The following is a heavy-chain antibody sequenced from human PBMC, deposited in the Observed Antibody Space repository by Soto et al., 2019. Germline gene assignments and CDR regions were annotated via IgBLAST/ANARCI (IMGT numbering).Heavy chain of an antibody. Sequence: QVQLVQSGAEVKRPGASVKVSCKASGYTFSNYFINWVRQAPGQGLEWVGVINPKGGATTYAQKFQGRVNKTSDTSTNTIYMTLRSLTSEDTAFYYCARDEGFCSGGSCTGWFDPWGQGTLVTVSS. V-gene: IGHV1-46*01. CDR2: INPKGGAT. CDR3: ARDEGFCSGGSCTGWFDP. CDR1: GYTFSNYF. D-gene: IGHD2-15*01. J-gene: IGHJ5*02.